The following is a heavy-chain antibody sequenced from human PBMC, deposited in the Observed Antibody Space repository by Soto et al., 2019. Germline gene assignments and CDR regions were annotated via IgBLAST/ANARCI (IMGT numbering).Heavy chain of an antibody. V-gene: IGHV1-18*01. CDR2: ISAYNGNT. D-gene: IGHD5-18*01. Sequence: ASVKVACKASGYTFTSDGISWVRQAPGQGLEWMGWISAYNGNTNYAQKLQGRVTMTTDTSTSTAYMELRSLRSDDTAVYYCARGVDTAMVTLFYMDVWGKGTTVTVSS. CDR1: GYTFTSDG. J-gene: IGHJ6*03. CDR3: ARGVDTAMVTLFYMDV.